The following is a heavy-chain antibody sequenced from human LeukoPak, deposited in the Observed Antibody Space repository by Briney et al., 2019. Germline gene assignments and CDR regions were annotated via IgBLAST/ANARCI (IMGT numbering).Heavy chain of an antibody. Sequence: SETLSLTCAVYGGSFSGYYWSWIRQPPGKGLEWIGEINHSGSTNYNPSLKSRVTISVDTSKNQFSLKLSSVTAADTAVYYCARVYPGAYYYYMDVWGKGTTVTVSS. CDR2: INHSGST. CDR1: GGSFSGYY. CDR3: ARVYPGAYYYYMDV. J-gene: IGHJ6*03. D-gene: IGHD3-16*02. V-gene: IGHV4-34*01.